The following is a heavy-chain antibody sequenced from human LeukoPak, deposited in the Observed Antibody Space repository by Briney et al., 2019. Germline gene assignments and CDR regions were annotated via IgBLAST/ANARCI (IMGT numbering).Heavy chain of an antibody. Sequence: SETLSLTCTVSGGSISSYYWGWIRQPPGKGLEWIGSISYTGSTYYNPSLKSRVTVSVDTSKNQFSLKLRSVTAADTAVYYCARLFGQYYFDYWGQGTLVTVSS. D-gene: IGHD3-10*01. CDR1: GGSISSYY. CDR3: ARLFGQYYFDY. V-gene: IGHV4-39*01. J-gene: IGHJ4*02. CDR2: ISYTGST.